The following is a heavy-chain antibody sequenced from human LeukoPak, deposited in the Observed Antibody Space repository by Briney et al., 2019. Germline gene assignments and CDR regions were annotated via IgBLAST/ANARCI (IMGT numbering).Heavy chain of an antibody. J-gene: IGHJ4*02. CDR1: GGTFSSYA. CDR3: ARVGGSGSYTSHYFDY. D-gene: IGHD3-10*01. V-gene: IGHV1-69*13. CDR2: IIPIFTTA. Sequence: GASVKVSCKASGGTFSSYAISWVRQAPGQGLEWMGGIIPIFTTANHAQKFQGRVTITADESTSTAYMELSSLRSEDTAVYCCARVGGSGSYTSHYFDYWGQGTLVTVSS.